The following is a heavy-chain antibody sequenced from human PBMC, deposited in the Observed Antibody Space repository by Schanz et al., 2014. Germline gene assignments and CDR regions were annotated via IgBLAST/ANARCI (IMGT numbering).Heavy chain of an antibody. D-gene: IGHD3-22*01. CDR3: AKDRSWDYDSSGYFDY. Sequence: EVQLLESGGGLVQPGGSLRLSCLASGFAFSSYGMNWLRQAPGKGLEWVSVISASGGDTYYADSVKGRFTISRDNSKNTLYLQMNSLRAEDTAVYYCAKDRSWDYDSSGYFDYWGQGTLVTVSS. V-gene: IGHV3-23*01. J-gene: IGHJ4*02. CDR2: ISASGGDT. CDR1: GFAFSSYG.